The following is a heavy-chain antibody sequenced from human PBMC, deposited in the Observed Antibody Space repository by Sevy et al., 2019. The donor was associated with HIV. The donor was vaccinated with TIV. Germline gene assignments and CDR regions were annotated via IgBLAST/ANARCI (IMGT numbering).Heavy chain of an antibody. V-gene: IGHV1-2*02. J-gene: IGHJ4*02. CDR2: TNPKSGGT. CDR1: GYNFAGYY. Sequence: ASVKVSCQASGYNFAGYYINWVRQARGQGLEWMGWTNPKSGGTNYAQKFQGRVTMTMDTSISTAYMELSSLRSDDTAVYYCARGLDYCGSINCPHIYWGQGTLVTVSS. D-gene: IGHD2-2*01. CDR3: ARGLDYCGSINCPHIY.